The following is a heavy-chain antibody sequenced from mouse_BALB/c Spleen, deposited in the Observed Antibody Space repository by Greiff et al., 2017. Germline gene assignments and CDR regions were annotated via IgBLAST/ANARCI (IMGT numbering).Heavy chain of an antibody. J-gene: IGHJ3*01. D-gene: IGHD2-3*01. CDR1: GFTFSSYA. CDR2: ISSGGST. Sequence: EVKLMESGGGLVKPGGSLKLSCAASGFTFSSYAMSWVRQTPEKRLEWVASISSGGSTYYPDSVKGRFTISRDNARNILYLQMSSLRSEDTAMYYCARGLYDGYYWFAYWGQGTLVTVSA. V-gene: IGHV5-6-5*01. CDR3: ARGLYDGYYWFAY.